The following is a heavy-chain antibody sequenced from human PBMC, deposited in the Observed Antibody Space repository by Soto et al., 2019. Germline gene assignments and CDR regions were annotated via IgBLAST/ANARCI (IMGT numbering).Heavy chain of an antibody. J-gene: IGHJ6*02. Sequence: SPTLSLTCAISGDSVSSNSAAWNWIRQSPSRGLEWLGRTYYRSKWYNDYAVSVKSRITINPDTSKNQFSLQLNSVTPEDTAVYYCARDPAATAYYYYGMDVWGQGTTVTVSS. CDR2: TYYRSKWYN. CDR1: GDSVSSNSAA. D-gene: IGHD6-13*01. V-gene: IGHV6-1*01. CDR3: ARDPAATAYYYYGMDV.